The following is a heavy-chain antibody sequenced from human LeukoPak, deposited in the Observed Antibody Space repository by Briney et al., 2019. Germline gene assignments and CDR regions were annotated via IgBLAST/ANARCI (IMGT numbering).Heavy chain of an antibody. J-gene: IGHJ4*02. CDR2: ISDIAGRL. V-gene: IGHV3-23*01. CDR3: AKGSDSSWQI. CDR1: GLTLRKYA. D-gene: IGHD6-13*01. Sequence: GWCLTLSRAASGLTLRKYAMRWLRQAAGRGLEWVSAISDIAGRLNYEASVRGRFTISRENTKSTLYRQMNSLGAEDPALFYWAKGSDSSWQIGGEGALVTVP.